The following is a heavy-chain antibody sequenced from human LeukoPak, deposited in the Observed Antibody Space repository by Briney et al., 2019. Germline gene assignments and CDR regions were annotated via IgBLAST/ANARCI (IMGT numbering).Heavy chain of an antibody. CDR1: GGTFSSYA. Sequence: ASVKVSCKASGGTFSSYAISWVRQAPGQGLEWMGGIIPIFGTANYAQKFQGRVTITADKSTSTAYMELSSLRSEDTAVYYCARSQYSSSLIRWYWFDPWGQGTLVTVSS. J-gene: IGHJ5*02. CDR3: ARSQYSSSLIRWYWFDP. V-gene: IGHV1-69*06. D-gene: IGHD6-6*01. CDR2: IIPIFGTA.